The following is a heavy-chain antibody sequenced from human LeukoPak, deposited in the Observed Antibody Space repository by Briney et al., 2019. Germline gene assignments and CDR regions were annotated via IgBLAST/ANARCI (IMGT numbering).Heavy chain of an antibody. D-gene: IGHD1-26*01. Sequence: GGSLRLSCAASGFTFSDYYMSWIRQAPGKGLEWVSYISSSGSTIYYADSVKGRFTISRDNAKNSLYLQINSLRAEDTTVYYCARFVVGAKFDYWGQGTLVTVSS. V-gene: IGHV3-11*04. CDR2: ISSSGSTI. CDR3: ARFVVGAKFDY. J-gene: IGHJ4*02. CDR1: GFTFSDYY.